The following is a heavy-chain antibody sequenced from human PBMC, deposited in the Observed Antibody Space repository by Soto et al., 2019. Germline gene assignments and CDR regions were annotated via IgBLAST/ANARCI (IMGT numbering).Heavy chain of an antibody. V-gene: IGHV1-18*01. CDR3: DRARVVASDHGAFDM. D-gene: IGHD2-15*01. Sequence: QGQLLQSGDEVKTPGASVRVSCRASGYPFSSYGISWVSQAPGQGIEWVAWIRAYNGKRDTSQKFQGRGTITIARDTDKAHMDLGERRSADTDSYDCDRARVVASDHGAFDMWGQGTKVTVSS. J-gene: IGHJ3*02. CDR1: GYPFSSYG. CDR2: IRAYNGKR.